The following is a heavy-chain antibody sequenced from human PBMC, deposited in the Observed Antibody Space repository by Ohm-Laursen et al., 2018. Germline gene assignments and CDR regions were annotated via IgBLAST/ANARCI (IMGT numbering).Heavy chain of an antibody. D-gene: IGHD1-14*01. Sequence: SLRLSCAASGFTFRSYSMNWVRQAPGKGLEWVSYISSSSRNMYYADSVKGRFTISRDNAKNPLYLQMNSLRVEDTAVYYCARNPYDYWGQGTLVTVSS. J-gene: IGHJ4*02. V-gene: IGHV3-48*04. CDR2: ISSSSRNM. CDR1: GFTFRSYS. CDR3: ARNPYDY.